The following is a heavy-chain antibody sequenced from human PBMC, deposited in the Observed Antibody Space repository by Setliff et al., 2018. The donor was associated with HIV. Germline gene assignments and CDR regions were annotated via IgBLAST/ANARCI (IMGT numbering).Heavy chain of an antibody. Sequence: VASVKVSCKASGGTFSSYAISWVRQAPGQGLEWMGGIIPIFGTANYAQKFQGRVTITADESTSTAYMELSSLRSEDTAVYYCARVGYSSGWFGPWGQGTLVTVSS. V-gene: IGHV1-69*13. D-gene: IGHD6-19*01. CDR1: GGTFSSYA. CDR3: ARVGYSSGWFGP. CDR2: IIPIFGTA. J-gene: IGHJ5*02.